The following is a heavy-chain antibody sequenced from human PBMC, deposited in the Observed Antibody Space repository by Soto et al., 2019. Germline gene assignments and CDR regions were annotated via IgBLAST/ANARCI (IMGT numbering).Heavy chain of an antibody. D-gene: IGHD3-10*01. CDR3: ARLVRGVSLGPYYYYYMDV. J-gene: IGHJ6*03. V-gene: IGHV3-33*01. CDR2: IWYDGSNK. Sequence: GGSLRLSCAASGFTFSSYGMHWVRQAPGKGLEWVAVIWYDGSNKYYADSVKGRFTISRDNAKNSLYLQMNSLRAEDTAVYYCARLVRGVSLGPYYYYYMDVWGKGTTVTVSS. CDR1: GFTFSSYG.